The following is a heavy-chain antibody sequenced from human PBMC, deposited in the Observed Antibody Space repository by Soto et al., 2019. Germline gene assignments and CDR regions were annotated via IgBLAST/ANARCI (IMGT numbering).Heavy chain of an antibody. CDR1: GYTFTSYW. CDR3: ARQGPTITLDH. CDR2: IKPTDSDT. Sequence: PGESLKISCKVSGYTFTSYWIGWVRQMPGKGLEWMGIIKPTDSDTRYSPSFQGQVTMSVDKSVGTAYLQWSSLQASDTAMYYCARQGPTITLDHWGQGTLVTVSS. V-gene: IGHV5-51*01. J-gene: IGHJ4*02. D-gene: IGHD3-3*01.